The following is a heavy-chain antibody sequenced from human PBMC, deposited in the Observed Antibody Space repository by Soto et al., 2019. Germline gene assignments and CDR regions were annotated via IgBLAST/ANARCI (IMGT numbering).Heavy chain of an antibody. CDR1: GFNFLTYS. D-gene: IGHD3-22*01. V-gene: IGHV3-21*01. CDR3: VRDGLDYYDTERLYFDK. J-gene: IGHJ4*02. Sequence: GGSLRLSCAASGFNFLTYSLNWVRQAPGKGLEWVASISSSAIYIDYADSVKGRFTISRDNANNSLYLQMNSLRAEDTATYYCVRDGLDYYDTERLYFDKWGQGTLVTVSS. CDR2: ISSSAIYI.